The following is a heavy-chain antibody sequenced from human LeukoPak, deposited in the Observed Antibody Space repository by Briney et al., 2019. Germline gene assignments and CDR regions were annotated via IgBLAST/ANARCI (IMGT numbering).Heavy chain of an antibody. Sequence: GGSLRLSCAASEFTVSSNYMSWVHQAPGKGLEWVSVIYSGGSTYYADSVKGRFTISRDNSKNTLYLQMNSLRAEDTAVYYCARGGSYDYWGQGTLVTVSS. CDR1: EFTVSSNY. V-gene: IGHV3-53*01. J-gene: IGHJ4*02. CDR2: IYSGGST. CDR3: ARGGSYDY. D-gene: IGHD1-26*01.